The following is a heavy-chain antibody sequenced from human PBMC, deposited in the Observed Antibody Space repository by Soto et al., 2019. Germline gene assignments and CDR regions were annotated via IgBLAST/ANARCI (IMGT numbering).Heavy chain of an antibody. CDR1: GGSISSSSYY. CDR3: ARRVSGHFDY. CDR2: IYYSGST. D-gene: IGHD6-25*01. J-gene: IGHJ4*02. V-gene: IGHV4-39*01. Sequence: PSETLSLTCTVSGGSISSSSYYWGWIRQPPGKGLEWIGSIYYSGSTYYNPSLKSRVTISVDTSKNQFSLKLSSVTAADTAVYYCARRVSGHFDYWGQGTLVTVSS.